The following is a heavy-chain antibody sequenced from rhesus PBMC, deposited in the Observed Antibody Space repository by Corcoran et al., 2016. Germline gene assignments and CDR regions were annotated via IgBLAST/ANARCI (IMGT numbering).Heavy chain of an antibody. CDR3: ARLNSGSWIDS. J-gene: IGHJ4*01. CDR2: IYINSAST. Sequence: QVQLQESGPGLVMPSETLSLTCAVTCGSISDSYYWHWIRQPAGKGLEWSGNIYINSASTCYNPSRNSRFTISTDTSKIQFSLKLNSVTAADTAVYYCARLNSGSWIDSWGQGVLVTVSS. D-gene: IGHD6-25*01. CDR1: CGSISDSYY. V-gene: IGHV4S9*01.